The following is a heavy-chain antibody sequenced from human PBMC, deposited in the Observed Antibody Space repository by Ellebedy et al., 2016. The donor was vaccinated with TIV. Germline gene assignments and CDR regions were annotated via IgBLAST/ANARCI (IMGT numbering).Heavy chain of an antibody. CDR3: ARWFGELLYVRWFDP. CDR1: GGSISRSSYY. V-gene: IGHV4-39*01. D-gene: IGHD3-10*01. Sequence: SETLSLTCTVSGGSISRSSYYWGWIRQPPGKGLGWIGSIYYSGSTDYNPSLKSRVTISADTSTNQFSLRLSSVTAADTAVYYCARWFGELLYVRWFDPWGQGTLVTVSS. CDR2: IYYSGST. J-gene: IGHJ5*02.